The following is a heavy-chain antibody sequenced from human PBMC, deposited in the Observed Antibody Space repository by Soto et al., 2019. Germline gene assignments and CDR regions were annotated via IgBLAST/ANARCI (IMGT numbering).Heavy chain of an antibody. V-gene: IGHV1-46*03. CDR3: ARDIQQSWLRFFFGAFDI. D-gene: IGHD5-12*01. J-gene: IGHJ3*02. CDR2: INPSGGST. Sequence: PSVNVSCKASGYTFTSYYMHWVRQAPGQGLEWMGIINPSGGSTSYAQKFQGRVTMTRDTSTSTVYMELSSLRSEDTAVYYCARDIQQSWLRFFFGAFDIWGQGTMVTVSS. CDR1: GYTFTSYY.